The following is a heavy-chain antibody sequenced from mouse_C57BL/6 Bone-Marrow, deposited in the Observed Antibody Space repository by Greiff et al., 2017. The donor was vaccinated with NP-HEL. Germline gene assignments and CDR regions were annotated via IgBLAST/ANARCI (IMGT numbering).Heavy chain of an antibody. CDR2: IYPGSGST. V-gene: IGHV1-55*01. J-gene: IGHJ1*03. CDR3: ARWKYGSREDWYIDV. CDR1: GYTFTSYW. D-gene: IGHD1-1*01. Sequence: VQLQQPGAELVKPGASVKMSCKASGYTFTSYWITWVKQRPGQGLEWIGDIYPGSGSTNYNEKFKSKATLTVDTSSRTAYMQLSSLTSEDSAVYYCARWKYGSREDWYIDVWGTGTTVTVSS.